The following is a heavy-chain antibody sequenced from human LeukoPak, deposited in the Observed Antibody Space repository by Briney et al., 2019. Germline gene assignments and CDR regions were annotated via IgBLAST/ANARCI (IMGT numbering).Heavy chain of an antibody. J-gene: IGHJ4*02. CDR3: ARQNWRAARPFDY. CDR1: GFAISSGYY. V-gene: IGHV4-38-2*01. Sequence: SETLSLTCAVSGFAISSGYYWAWIRQPPGKGLEWIGSIYHSGITYYNPSLKSRVTISVDMSKNQFSLNLSSVTAADTAVYYCARQNWRAARPFDYWGQGTLVTVSS. D-gene: IGHD6-6*01. CDR2: IYHSGIT.